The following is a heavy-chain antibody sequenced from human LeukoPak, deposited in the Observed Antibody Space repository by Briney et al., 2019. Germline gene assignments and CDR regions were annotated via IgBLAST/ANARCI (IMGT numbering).Heavy chain of an antibody. D-gene: IGHD6-13*01. V-gene: IGHV1-69*13. Sequence: SVKVSCKASGGIFSNNAITWVRQAPGQGLEWMGGIIPIFGTPKNAQKFQGRLTITADESTSTAYMELSSLRSEDTAVYYCARGRPISSSWFDYWGQGTLVTVSS. CDR1: GGIFSNNA. CDR3: ARGRPISSSWFDY. CDR2: IIPIFGTP. J-gene: IGHJ4*02.